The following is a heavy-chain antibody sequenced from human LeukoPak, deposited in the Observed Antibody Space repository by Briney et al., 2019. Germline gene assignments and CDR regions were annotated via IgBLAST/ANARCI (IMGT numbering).Heavy chain of an antibody. CDR3: ARDYPAAHYTGFDP. CDR1: GLTLSSYA. CDR2: IYYSGST. Sequence: GSLRLSCAASGLTLSSYAMSWIRQPPGKGLEWIGSIYYSGSTYYNPSLKSRVTISVDTSKNQFSLKLSSVTAADTAVYYCARDYPAAHYTGFDPWGQGTLVTVSS. V-gene: IGHV4-39*07. D-gene: IGHD2-2*01. J-gene: IGHJ5*02.